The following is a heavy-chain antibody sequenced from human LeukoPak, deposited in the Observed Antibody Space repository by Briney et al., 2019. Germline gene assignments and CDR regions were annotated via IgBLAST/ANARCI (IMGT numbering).Heavy chain of an antibody. CDR1: GGSISSYY. Sequence: SETLSLTCTVSGGSISSYYWSWIRQPPGKGLEWIGYIYYSGSTNYNPSLKSRVTISVDTSKNQFSLKLSSVTAADTAVYYCARLCSSSSRNDYWGQGTLVTVSS. D-gene: IGHD6-6*01. CDR2: IYYSGST. V-gene: IGHV4-59*12. J-gene: IGHJ4*02. CDR3: ARLCSSSSRNDY.